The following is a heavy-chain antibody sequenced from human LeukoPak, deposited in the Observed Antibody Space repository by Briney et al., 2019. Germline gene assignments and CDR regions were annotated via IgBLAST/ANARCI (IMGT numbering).Heavy chain of an antibody. Sequence: SETLSLTCSVSGDSFSRSDSYWDWLRQPPGTGREWLGTIYYSGRTYYSPSLKSRVTMSVDPSNNQFSLTLRPVTAADTAVYYCARRRYYDGSGYLEWGQGTLLSVSS. CDR3: ARRRYYDGSGYLE. V-gene: IGHV4-39*01. CDR2: IYYSGRT. CDR1: GDSFSRSDSY. J-gene: IGHJ1*01. D-gene: IGHD3-22*01.